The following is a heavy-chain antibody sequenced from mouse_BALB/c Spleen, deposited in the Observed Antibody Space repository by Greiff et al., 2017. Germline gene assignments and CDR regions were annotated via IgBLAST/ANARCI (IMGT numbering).Heavy chain of an antibody. Sequence: DVQLQESGPGLVKPSQSLSLTCTVTGYSITSDYAWNWIRQFPGNKLEWMGYISYSGSTSYNPSLKSRISITRDTSKNQFFLQLNSVTTEDTATYYCARAYFDVWGAGTTVTVSS. CDR1: GYSITSDYA. CDR3: ARAYFDV. J-gene: IGHJ1*01. CDR2: ISYSGST. V-gene: IGHV3-2*02.